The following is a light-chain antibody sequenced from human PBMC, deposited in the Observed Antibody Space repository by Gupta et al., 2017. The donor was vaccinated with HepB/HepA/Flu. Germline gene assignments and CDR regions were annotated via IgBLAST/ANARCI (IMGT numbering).Light chain of an antibody. Sequence: DIPMTQSPSSLSASVGDRVTITCRASQSISTYLNWYQQKPGKAPKLLIHSASSLHSGVPSRFSSSGSGTDFTLAISSLQPEDFATYYCQHSDNGPRTFGQGTKVEIK. CDR2: SAS. J-gene: IGKJ1*01. CDR1: QSISTY. CDR3: QHSDNGPRT. V-gene: IGKV1-39*01.